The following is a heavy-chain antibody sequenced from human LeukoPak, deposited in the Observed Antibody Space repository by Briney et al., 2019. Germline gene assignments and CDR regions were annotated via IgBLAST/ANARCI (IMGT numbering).Heavy chain of an antibody. V-gene: IGHV3-30*04. J-gene: IGHJ4*02. Sequence: GGSLRISCAASGFTFNSYAMHWVRQAPGKGLEWLAVISFDGSNKYSADSVKGRFTISRDNSKNTLYLQMNSLTAEDTAVYSCARGHYGYDSSGYYIYFDYWGQGTLVTVSS. CDR2: ISFDGSNK. D-gene: IGHD3-22*01. CDR3: ARGHYGYDSSGYYIYFDY. CDR1: GFTFNSYA.